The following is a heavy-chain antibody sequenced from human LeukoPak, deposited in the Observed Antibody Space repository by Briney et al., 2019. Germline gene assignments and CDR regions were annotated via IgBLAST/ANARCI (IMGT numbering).Heavy chain of an antibody. J-gene: IGHJ5*02. D-gene: IGHD3-3*01. V-gene: IGHV4-59*01. Sequence: PSETLSLTCTVSGGSISSYYWNWIRQSPGKGLEWIGYVHYTGNNIYNPSLKGRVTLSIDTSKSQFSLSLTSVTAADTALYYCARGNFWSGFHGVGHWGQGTLVTVSS. CDR3: ARGNFWSGFHGVGH. CDR1: GGSISSYY. CDR2: VHYTGNN.